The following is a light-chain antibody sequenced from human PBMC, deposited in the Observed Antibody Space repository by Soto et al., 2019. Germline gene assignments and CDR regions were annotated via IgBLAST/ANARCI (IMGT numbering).Light chain of an antibody. CDR1: QSISSY. V-gene: IGKV1-39*01. J-gene: IGKJ4*01. Sequence: DIQMTQSPSSLSASVGDRVTITCRASQSISSYLNWYQQKPGKAPKLLIYAASSLQSGVPSRFSGSGSGTDFTLTISSLETDDFAVYYCQQRSSWPLTFGGGTKVDIK. CDR2: AAS. CDR3: QQRSSWPLT.